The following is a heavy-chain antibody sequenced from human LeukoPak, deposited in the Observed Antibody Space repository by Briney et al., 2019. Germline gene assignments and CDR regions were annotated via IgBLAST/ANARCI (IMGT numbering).Heavy chain of an antibody. CDR2: ISGSGGST. D-gene: IGHD4-17*01. CDR1: GFTFSSYA. CDR3: AKDGQRYGDKFDY. J-gene: IGHJ4*02. Sequence: GGSLRLSCAASGFTFSSYAMSWVRQAPGKGLERVSAISGSGGSTYYADSVKGRFTISRDNSKNTLYLQMNSLRAEDTAVYYCAKDGQRYGDKFDYWGQGTLVTVSS. V-gene: IGHV3-23*01.